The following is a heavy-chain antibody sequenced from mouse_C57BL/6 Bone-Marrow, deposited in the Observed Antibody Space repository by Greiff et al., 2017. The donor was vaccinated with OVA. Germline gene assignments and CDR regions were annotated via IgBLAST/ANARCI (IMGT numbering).Heavy chain of an antibody. CDR1: GYTFTSYW. J-gene: IGHJ1*03. CDR2: IYPSDSET. V-gene: IGHV1-61*01. Sequence: VQLQQPGAELVRPGSSVKLSCKASGYTFTSYWMDWVKQRPGQGLEWIGNIYPSDSETHYNQKFKDKATLTVDKSSSTAYMQLSSLTSEDSAVYYCARDYYGSSPYWGFDVWGTGTTVTVSS. D-gene: IGHD1-1*01. CDR3: ARDYYGSSPYWGFDV.